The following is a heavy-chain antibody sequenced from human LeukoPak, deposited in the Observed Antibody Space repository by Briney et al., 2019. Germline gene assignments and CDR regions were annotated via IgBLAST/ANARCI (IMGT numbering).Heavy chain of an antibody. J-gene: IGHJ4*02. Sequence: PSETLSLTCTVSSGSISSYFWTWIRQPAGKGLEWIGRIYSSGSTNYHPSLKSRVIISVDKSKNQLSLKLSSVAAADTAVYYCAREDSAAYCSSTNCYGFDYWGQGTLVTVSS. CDR3: AREDSAAYCSSTNCYGFDY. D-gene: IGHD2-2*01. V-gene: IGHV4-4*07. CDR1: SGSISSYF. CDR2: IYSSGST.